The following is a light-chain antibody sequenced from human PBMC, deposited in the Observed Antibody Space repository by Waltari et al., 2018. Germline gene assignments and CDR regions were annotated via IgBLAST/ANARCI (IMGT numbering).Light chain of an antibody. CDR3: QQSYSTPGVT. J-gene: IGKJ5*01. Sequence: DIQMTQSPSSLSASVGDRVTITCRASRSISSYLNWYQQKPGKAPKLLIYAASSLQSGVPSMCSGSESGTDFTLTISSLQPEDFATYSCQQSYSTPGVTFGQGTRLEIK. CDR1: RSISSY. CDR2: AAS. V-gene: IGKV1-39*01.